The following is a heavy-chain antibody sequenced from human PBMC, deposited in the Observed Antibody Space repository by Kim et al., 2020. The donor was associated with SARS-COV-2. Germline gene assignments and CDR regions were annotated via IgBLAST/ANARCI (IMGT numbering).Heavy chain of an antibody. CDR1: GFTFSNYW. D-gene: IGHD2-8*01. J-gene: IGHJ4*02. Sequence: GSLRLSCATSGFTFSNYWMSWVRQAPGKGLEWVANINQDGSGKYYVDSLKGRFTISRDNAKNSLYLQMNSLRAEDTAVFYCAKTNHGTIDYWGQGTLVTVSS. CDR2: INQDGSGK. V-gene: IGHV3-7*01. CDR3: AKTNHGTIDY.